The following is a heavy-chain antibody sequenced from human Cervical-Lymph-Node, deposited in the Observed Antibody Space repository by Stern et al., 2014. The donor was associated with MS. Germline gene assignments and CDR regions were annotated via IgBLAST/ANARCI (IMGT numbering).Heavy chain of an antibody. Sequence: EVQLVQSGAEVKKSGESLKISCKGSGYRFANYWIGWVRQIPGNGLEWMGIIYPGDSDTGNSPPFEGQVTISADKSISTASRHGSSLEASDTAIYYCARHYLTAVAPDHWGQGTLVTVSS. D-gene: IGHD4-23*01. CDR2: IYPGDSDT. CDR1: GYRFANYW. V-gene: IGHV5-51*01. J-gene: IGHJ4*02. CDR3: ARHYLTAVAPDH.